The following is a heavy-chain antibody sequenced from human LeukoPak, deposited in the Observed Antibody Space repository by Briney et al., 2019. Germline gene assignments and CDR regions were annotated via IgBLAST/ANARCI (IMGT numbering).Heavy chain of an antibody. Sequence: GGSLRLSCAASGFTFSSYGMHWVRQAPGKGLEWVAVISYDGSNKYCADSVKGRFTISRDNSKNTLYLQMNSLRAEDTAVYCCAKDPQFREYQLPTYFDYWGQGTLVTVSS. CDR2: ISYDGSNK. D-gene: IGHD2-2*01. V-gene: IGHV3-30*18. J-gene: IGHJ4*02. CDR1: GFTFSSYG. CDR3: AKDPQFREYQLPTYFDY.